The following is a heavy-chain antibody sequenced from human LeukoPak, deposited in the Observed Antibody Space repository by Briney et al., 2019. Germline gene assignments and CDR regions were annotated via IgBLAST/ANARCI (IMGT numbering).Heavy chain of an antibody. Sequence: GGSLRVSCAASGFTFSSYAMSWVRQAPGKGLEWVSAISGSGGSTYYADSVKGRFTISRDNSKNTLYLQMNSLRAEDTAVYYCAKGLYYYDSSGYYLTGGPFDYWGQGTLVTVSS. D-gene: IGHD3-22*01. CDR1: GFTFSSYA. J-gene: IGHJ4*02. CDR2: ISGSGGST. V-gene: IGHV3-23*01. CDR3: AKGLYYYDSSGYYLTGGPFDY.